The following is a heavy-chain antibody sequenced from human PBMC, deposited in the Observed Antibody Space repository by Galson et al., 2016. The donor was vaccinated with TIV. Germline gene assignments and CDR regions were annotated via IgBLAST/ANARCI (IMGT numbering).Heavy chain of an antibody. Sequence: SLRLSCAASGFTFSSYAMTWVRQASGMGLEWVSAISGGGGSTYYADSVKGRFTVSRDNSKNTVFLQMNSLRAEDTAVYYCTKVPSSGFYYYYAFDVWGQGTTVTVSS. CDR1: GFTFSSYA. CDR3: TKVPSSGFYYYYAFDV. D-gene: IGHD3-22*01. J-gene: IGHJ6*02. V-gene: IGHV3-23*01. CDR2: ISGGGGST.